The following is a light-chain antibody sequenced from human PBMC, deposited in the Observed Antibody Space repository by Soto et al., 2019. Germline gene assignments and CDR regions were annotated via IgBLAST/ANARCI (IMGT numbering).Light chain of an antibody. CDR3: QEYGSSLRVT. V-gene: IGKV3-20*01. J-gene: IGKJ4*01. Sequence: EIVLTQSPGTLSLSPGERATLSCRASQSVSSTYLAWYLQKPGQAPRLLIYGASRRATGIPDRFSGSGSGTDFTRTISRLEPEDFAVYYCQEYGSSLRVTFGGGTKVEIK. CDR2: GAS. CDR1: QSVSSTY.